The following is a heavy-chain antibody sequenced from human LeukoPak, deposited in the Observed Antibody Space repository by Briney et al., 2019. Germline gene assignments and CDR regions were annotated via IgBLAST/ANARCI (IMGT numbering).Heavy chain of an antibody. J-gene: IGHJ4*02. V-gene: IGHV3-21*01. D-gene: IGHD3-10*01. CDR3: AKAIWVAATSSWFCLDY. CDR2: ISSSGYYI. Sequence: GGSLRLSCAASGFTFSRYTMSWVRQAPGKGLEWVSSISSSGYYIYQADSVKGRFTISRDNAKNSLYLQMNSLRPEDTAVYYCAKAIWVAATSSWFCLDYWGQGILVTVSS. CDR1: GFTFSRYT.